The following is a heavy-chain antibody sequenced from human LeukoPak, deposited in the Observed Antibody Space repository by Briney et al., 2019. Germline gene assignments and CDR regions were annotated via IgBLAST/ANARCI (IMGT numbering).Heavy chain of an antibody. Sequence: PSETLSLTCAVYGGSFSGYYWSWIRQPPGKGLEWIGEINHSGSTNYNPSLKSRVTISVDTSKNQFSLKLSSVTAADTAVYYCARAGQEWFGELGFDSWGQGTLVTVSS. CDR2: INHSGST. D-gene: IGHD3-10*01. CDR1: GGSFSGYY. CDR3: ARAGQEWFGELGFDS. J-gene: IGHJ4*02. V-gene: IGHV4-34*01.